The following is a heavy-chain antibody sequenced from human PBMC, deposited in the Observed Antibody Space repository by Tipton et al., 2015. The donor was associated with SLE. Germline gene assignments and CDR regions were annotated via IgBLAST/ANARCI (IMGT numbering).Heavy chain of an antibody. J-gene: IGHJ3*01. CDR3: TRVESTSWAFDV. V-gene: IGHV3-74*01. CDR1: GFTFSSYV. Sequence: SLRLSCAASGFTFSSYVMNWVRQAPGKGPVWVSRINSDGSTTNYADSVKGRFTISRDNAKSTLYLQMNSLRAEDTAVYYCTRVESTSWAFDVWGQGTIVTVSS. D-gene: IGHD2/OR15-2a*01. CDR2: INSDGSTT.